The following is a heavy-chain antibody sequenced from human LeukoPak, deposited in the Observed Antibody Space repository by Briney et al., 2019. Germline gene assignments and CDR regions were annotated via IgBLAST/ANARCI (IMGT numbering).Heavy chain of an antibody. J-gene: IGHJ5*02. CDR2: IYYSGST. D-gene: IGHD2-2*01. Sequence: SETLSLTCTVSGGSISSSSYYWGWIRQPPGKGLEWIGSIYYSGSTNYNPSLKSRVTISVDTSKNQFSLKLSSVTAADTAVYYCARAIVVVPAAPRPWFDPWGQGTLVTVSS. CDR1: GGSISSSSYY. CDR3: ARAIVVVPAAPRPWFDP. V-gene: IGHV4-39*07.